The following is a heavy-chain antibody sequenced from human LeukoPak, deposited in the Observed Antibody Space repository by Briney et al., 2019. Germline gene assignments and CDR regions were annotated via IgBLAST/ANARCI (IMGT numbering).Heavy chain of an antibody. J-gene: IGHJ4*02. CDR2: IYPGDSDT. Sequence: GESLKISCKGSGYSFTSYWIGWVRQMPGKGLEWMGIIYPGDSDTRHSPSFQGQVTISADKSISTAYLQWSSLKASDTAMYYCARRVRLVLGWSTIDYWGQGTLVTVSS. CDR1: GYSFTSYW. V-gene: IGHV5-51*01. CDR3: ARRVRLVLGWSTIDY. D-gene: IGHD6-6*01.